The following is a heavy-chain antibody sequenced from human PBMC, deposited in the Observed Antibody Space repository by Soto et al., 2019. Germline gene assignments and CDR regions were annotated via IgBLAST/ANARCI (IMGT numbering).Heavy chain of an antibody. V-gene: IGHV1-18*04. J-gene: IGHJ6*03. CDR3: ARDQGITTLGAYPTYYSSVDG. CDR1: GYTSSNSG. D-gene: IGHD3-3*01. CDR2: INSDNGNT. Sequence: ASLKVSCKDPGYTSSNSGIGWVRPAPGQGLEWLGWINSDNGNTNYAQHLQGRVTLTTDTSTSTAYMDLRSLRSDDTAVSSCARDQGITTLGAYPTYYSSVDGRG.